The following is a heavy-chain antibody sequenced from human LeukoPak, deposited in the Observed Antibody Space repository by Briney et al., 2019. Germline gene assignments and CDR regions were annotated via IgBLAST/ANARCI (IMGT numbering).Heavy chain of an antibody. D-gene: IGHD5-18*01. CDR1: GGSISSSSYY. J-gene: IGHJ4*02. CDR3: ARVGDSGYSYGTFDY. Sequence: SETLSLTCTVSGGSISSSSYYWGWIRQPPGKGLEWIGSIYYSGSTYYNPSLKSRVTISVDTSKNQFSLKLSSVTAADTAVHYCARVGDSGYSYGTFDYWGQGTLVTVSS. V-gene: IGHV4-39*07. CDR2: IYYSGST.